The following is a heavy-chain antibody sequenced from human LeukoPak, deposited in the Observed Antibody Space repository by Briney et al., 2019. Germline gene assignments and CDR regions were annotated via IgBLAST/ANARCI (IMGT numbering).Heavy chain of an antibody. CDR2: INPNSGGT. D-gene: IGHD6-19*01. Sequence: ASVKVSCKASGYTFTGYYMHWVRQAPGQGLEWMGRINPNSGGTNYAQKFQGRVTMTRDTSISTAYMELSRLRSDDTAVYYWARLFGHSHSVAGTDCGQGTLVTVSS. CDR3: ARLFGHSHSVAGTD. V-gene: IGHV1-2*06. CDR1: GYTFTGYY. J-gene: IGHJ4*02.